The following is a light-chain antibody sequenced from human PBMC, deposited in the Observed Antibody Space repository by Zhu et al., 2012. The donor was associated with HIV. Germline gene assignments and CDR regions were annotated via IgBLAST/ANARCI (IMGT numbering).Light chain of an antibody. CDR2: GAS. V-gene: IGKV3-20*01. Sequence: EIVLTQSPGTLSLSPGERATLSCRASQTVSRNYLAWYQQKPGQAPRLLIYGASRRVTGIPDRFSGSGSGTDFTLTISRLEPEDFAVYYCQQYGSSPPYTFGQGTKLEIK. CDR1: QTVSRNY. CDR3: QQYGSSPPYT. J-gene: IGKJ2*01.